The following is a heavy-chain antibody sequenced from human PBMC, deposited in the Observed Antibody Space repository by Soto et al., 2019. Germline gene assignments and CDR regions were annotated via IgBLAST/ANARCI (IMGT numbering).Heavy chain of an antibody. CDR1: GGSISSSSYY. CDR2: IYYSGST. V-gene: IGHV4-39*01. CDR3: ARLIADYAEFDY. Sequence: PSETLSLTCTVSGGSISSSSYYWGWIRQPPGKGLEWIGSIYYSGSTYYNPSLKSRVTISVDTSKNQFSLKLSSVTAADTAVYYCARLIADYAEFDYWGQGTLVTVSS. D-gene: IGHD4-17*01. J-gene: IGHJ4*02.